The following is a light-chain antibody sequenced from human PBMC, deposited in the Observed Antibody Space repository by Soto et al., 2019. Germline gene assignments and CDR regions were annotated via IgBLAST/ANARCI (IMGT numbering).Light chain of an antibody. J-gene: IGLJ2*01. CDR1: VLAKKY. Sequence: SYELTQPSSVSVSPGQTARITCSGDVLAKKYARWFQQKPGQAPVLVIYKDSERPSGIPERFSGSSSGTTVTLTISGAQVEDEADYFCYSPADHNVVFGGGTKLTVL. V-gene: IGLV3-27*01. CDR3: YSPADHNVV. CDR2: KDS.